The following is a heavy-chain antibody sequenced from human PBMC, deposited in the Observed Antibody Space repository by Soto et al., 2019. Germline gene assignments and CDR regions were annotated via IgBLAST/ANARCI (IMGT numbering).Heavy chain of an antibody. Sequence: SETLSLTCTVSGGSISDYYWGWIRQSPGKGLEWIGYIYYTGTTKYNPSLKSRVTISVDSSKNQFSLKLDSVTAADTAVYYCARIGGYYRSFDSRDKAPLGTVS. V-gene: IGHV4-59*08. CDR3: ARIGGYYRSFDS. D-gene: IGHD3-22*01. CDR2: IYYTGTT. J-gene: IGHJ4*02. CDR1: GGSISDYY.